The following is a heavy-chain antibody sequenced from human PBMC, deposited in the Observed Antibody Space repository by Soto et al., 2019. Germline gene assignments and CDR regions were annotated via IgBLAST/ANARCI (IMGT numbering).Heavy chain of an antibody. D-gene: IGHD6-19*01. J-gene: IGHJ4*02. V-gene: IGHV3-23*01. CDR2: VSASGRDT. CDR1: GFTFDNYA. CDR3: AKGKTTGWYYFDY. Sequence: EVLLLESGGDLAQPGGSLRLSCAASGFTFDNYAMSWVRQAPGKGLEWVAGVSASGRDTYYADSVKDRFTISRDSSTNTLYLQMNSLRAQDTATYYCAKGKTTGWYYFDYWGQGTLVTVSS.